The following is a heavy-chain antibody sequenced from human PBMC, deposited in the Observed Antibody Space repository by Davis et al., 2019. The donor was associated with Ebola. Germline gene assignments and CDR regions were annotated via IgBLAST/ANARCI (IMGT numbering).Heavy chain of an antibody. CDR3: AKDLANWRHIFAS. D-gene: IGHD1-1*01. J-gene: IGHJ4*02. CDR2: IRGSGDGT. CDR1: GFTFNNYA. V-gene: IGHV3-23*01. Sequence: GSLKISCAASGFTFNNYAMAWVRQAPGKGPEWVAIIRGSGDGTYSAYADSVKGRFSISRDNSKDMVYLQLNGLRAEDTAIYYCAKDLANWRHIFASWGQGTLVTVSS.